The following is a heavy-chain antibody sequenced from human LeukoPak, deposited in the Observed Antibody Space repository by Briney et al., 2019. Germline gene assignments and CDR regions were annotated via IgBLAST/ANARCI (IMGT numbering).Heavy chain of an antibody. CDR1: GGSFSGYY. CDR3: ARGHIVGTTGTFDY. Sequence: SETLSLTCAVYGGSFSGYYWSWIRQPPGKGLEWIGEINHSGSTNYNPSLKSRVTISVDTSKNQFSLKLSSVTAADTAVYYCARGHIVGTTGTFDYWGQGTLVTVSS. V-gene: IGHV4-34*01. D-gene: IGHD1-26*01. J-gene: IGHJ4*02. CDR2: INHSGST.